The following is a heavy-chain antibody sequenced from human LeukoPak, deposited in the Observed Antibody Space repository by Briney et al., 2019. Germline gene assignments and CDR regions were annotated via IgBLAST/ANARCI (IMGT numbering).Heavy chain of an antibody. Sequence: GGSLRLSCAASGFTFSGYTMMWVRQAPGKGLEWVSTVSYSGESTYYADSVRGRFTISRDNSRGTLYLRMDRLTAEDTAVYYCARAPLDYWGQGTLLTVSS. V-gene: IGHV3-23*01. CDR1: GFTFSGYT. CDR2: VSYSGEST. CDR3: ARAPLDY. J-gene: IGHJ4*02.